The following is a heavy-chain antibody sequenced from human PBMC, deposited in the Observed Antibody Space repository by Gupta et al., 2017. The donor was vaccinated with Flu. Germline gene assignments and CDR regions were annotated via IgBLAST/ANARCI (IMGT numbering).Heavy chain of an antibody. CDR3: ARMKMAFKNGTPWWYCDL. J-gene: IGHJ2*01. CDR1: DGSFSESS. Sequence: VQLQQWGAGLLKTSATLSLTCAVSDGSFSESSWSWFRQPPGKGLEWIGEISLGGATNYNPYLRSRVTMSCDASKTYFSLGLRCVTAADAAVDYCARMKMAFKNGTPWWYCDLWGRGNRVTVSS. CDR2: ISLGGAT. V-gene: IGHV4-34*01. D-gene: IGHD1-26*01.